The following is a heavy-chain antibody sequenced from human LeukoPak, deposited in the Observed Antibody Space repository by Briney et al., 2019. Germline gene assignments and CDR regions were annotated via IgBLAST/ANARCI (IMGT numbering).Heavy chain of an antibody. Sequence: SETLSLTCTVSGGSISSYYWSWIRQPSGKGLEWIGYIYYSGSTNYNPSLKSRVTISVDTSKNQFSLKLSSVTAADTAVYYCARVSAGLVPAADYWGQGTLVTVSS. J-gene: IGHJ4*02. V-gene: IGHV4-59*01. CDR1: GGSISSYY. CDR2: IYYSGST. D-gene: IGHD2-2*01. CDR3: ARVSAGLVPAADY.